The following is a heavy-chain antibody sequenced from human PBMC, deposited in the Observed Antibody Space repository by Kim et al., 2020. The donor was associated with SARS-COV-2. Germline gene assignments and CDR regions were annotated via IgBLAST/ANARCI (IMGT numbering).Heavy chain of an antibody. Sequence: GGSLRLSCAASGFTFSSYGMHWVRQAPGKGLEWVAVISYDGSNKYYADSVKGRFTISRDNSKNTLYLQMNSLRAEDTAVYYCAKGPFRGVVRGSRPFDYWGQGTLVTVSS. D-gene: IGHD3-3*01. CDR3: AKGPFRGVVRGSRPFDY. V-gene: IGHV3-30*18. CDR1: GFTFSSYG. J-gene: IGHJ4*02. CDR2: ISYDGSNK.